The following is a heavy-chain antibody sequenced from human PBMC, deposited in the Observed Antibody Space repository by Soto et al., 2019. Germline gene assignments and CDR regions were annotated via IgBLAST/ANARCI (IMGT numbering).Heavy chain of an antibody. V-gene: IGHV3-23*01. Sequence: VGALRLSCAASGFTFSSYAMSWVRQAPGKGLEWVSAISGSGGSTYYADSVKVRFTISRDNSKNTLYLQMNSLRAEDTAVYYCAKVSSSWYPRPPYYFDYWGQGTLVSVPQ. D-gene: IGHD6-13*01. J-gene: IGHJ4*02. CDR3: AKVSSSWYPRPPYYFDY. CDR2: ISGSGGST. CDR1: GFTFSSYA.